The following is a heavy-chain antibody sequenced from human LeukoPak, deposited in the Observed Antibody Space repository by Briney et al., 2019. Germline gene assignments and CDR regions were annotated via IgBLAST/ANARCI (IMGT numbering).Heavy chain of an antibody. V-gene: IGHV3-9*01. J-gene: IGHJ4*02. CDR2: ISWNSGSI. Sequence: PGGSLRLSCAASGFTFDDYAMHWVRQAPGKGLEWVSGISWNSGSIGYADSVKGRFTISRDNAKNSLYLQMNSLRAEDTALYYCAKDSSSWYLETFDYWGQGTLVTVSS. CDR3: AKDSSSWYLETFDY. CDR1: GFTFDDYA. D-gene: IGHD6-13*01.